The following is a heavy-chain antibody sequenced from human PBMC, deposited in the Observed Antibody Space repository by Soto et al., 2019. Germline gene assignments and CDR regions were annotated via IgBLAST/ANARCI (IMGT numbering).Heavy chain of an antibody. CDR2: ISSSSSYI. CDR1: GFTFSSYS. J-gene: IGHJ4*02. CDR3: ARVSSWYYFDY. D-gene: IGHD6-13*01. Sequence: EVQLVESGGGLVKPGGSLRLSCAASGFTFSSYSMNWVRQAPGKGLEWVSSISSSSSYIYYPDSVKGRFTISRDNAKNSLYLQMNSLRAEDTAVYYCARVSSWYYFDYWGQGTLVTVSS. V-gene: IGHV3-21*06.